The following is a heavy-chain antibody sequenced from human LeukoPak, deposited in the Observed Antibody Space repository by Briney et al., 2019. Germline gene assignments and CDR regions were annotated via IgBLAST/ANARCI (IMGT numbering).Heavy chain of an antibody. J-gene: IGHJ4*02. CDR2: IYYTGST. CDR1: GGSISSYY. Sequence: SETLSLTCTVSGGSISSYYWSWIRQPSGKGLEWIGYIYYTGSTNYNPSLKSRVTMSVDTSKNQFSLKLTFVTAADTAVYYCARPLQGRTVTLHYWGQGTLVTVSS. D-gene: IGHD4-17*01. V-gene: IGHV4-59*01. CDR3: ARPLQGRTVTLHY.